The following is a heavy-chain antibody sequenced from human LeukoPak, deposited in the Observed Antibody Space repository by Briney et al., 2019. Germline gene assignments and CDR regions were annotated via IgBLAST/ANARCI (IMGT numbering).Heavy chain of an antibody. V-gene: IGHV1-18*01. J-gene: IGHJ4*02. Sequence: ASVKVSCKASGYIFSNYGISWVRQAPGQGLEWMGWISAKNGDTNYIQKFRGRVTMTTDTSTSTAYMELWSPRSDDTAVYYCARDVPGTTPFDYWGQGTLVTVSS. D-gene: IGHD1-7*01. CDR1: GYIFSNYG. CDR2: ISAKNGDT. CDR3: ARDVPGTTPFDY.